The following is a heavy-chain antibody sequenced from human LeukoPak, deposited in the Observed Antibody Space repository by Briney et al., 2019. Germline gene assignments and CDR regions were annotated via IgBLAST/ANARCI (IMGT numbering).Heavy chain of an antibody. V-gene: IGHV1-18*01. D-gene: IGHD2-2*01. CDR1: GYTFTSYG. CDR2: ISAYNGNT. Sequence: ASVKVSCKASGYTFTSYGISWVRQAPGQGLEWMGWISAYNGNTNYAQKLQGRVTMTTDTSTSTAYMELRSLRSDDTAVYYCARVGVVPAASYYYYYMDVWGKGTTVTVSS. CDR3: ARVGVVPAASYYYYYMDV. J-gene: IGHJ6*03.